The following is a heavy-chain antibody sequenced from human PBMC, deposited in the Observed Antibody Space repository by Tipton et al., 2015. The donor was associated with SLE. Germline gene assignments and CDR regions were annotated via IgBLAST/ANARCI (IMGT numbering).Heavy chain of an antibody. D-gene: IGHD6-13*01. Sequence: SLRLSCAASSFTFSTYWMSWVRQAPGKGLEWVANIDQDGSEENYVDFVKGRFTISRDNAKNSLFLQMNSLRVEDTAVYYCATLGAAGRRAGAAFDIWGQGTMVAVSS. J-gene: IGHJ3*02. CDR2: IDQDGSEE. V-gene: IGHV3-7*01. CDR3: ATLGAAGRRAGAAFDI. CDR1: SFTFSTYW.